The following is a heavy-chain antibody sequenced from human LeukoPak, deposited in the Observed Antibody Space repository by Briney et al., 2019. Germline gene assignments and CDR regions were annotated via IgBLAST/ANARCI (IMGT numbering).Heavy chain of an antibody. CDR1: GFTFSSYR. CDR3: ARDPDYYDSSGW. CDR2: ISSSSSYI. J-gene: IGHJ1*01. V-gene: IGHV3-21*01. D-gene: IGHD3-22*01. Sequence: GGSLRLSCAASGFTFSSYRMTWVRQAPGKGLEWVSSISSSSSYIYYADSVKGRFTISRDNAKNSLYPQMNSLRAEDTAVYYCARDPDYYDSSGWWGQGTLVTVSS.